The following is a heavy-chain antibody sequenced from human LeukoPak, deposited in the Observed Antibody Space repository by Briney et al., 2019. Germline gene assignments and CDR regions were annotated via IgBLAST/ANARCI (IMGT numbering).Heavy chain of an antibody. D-gene: IGHD2/OR15-2a*01. CDR3: ARSLWPEDL. CDR2: INQDGSRR. CDR1: GFTYNNYY. Sequence: GGSLGLSCAASGFTYNNYYMSWVRQAPGKGLEWVANINQDGSRRYYMDSVKGRFTISRDNAKKSVYLQMDSLRAEDTAVYYCARSLWPEDLWGQGTLVTVSS. J-gene: IGHJ5*02. V-gene: IGHV3-7*01.